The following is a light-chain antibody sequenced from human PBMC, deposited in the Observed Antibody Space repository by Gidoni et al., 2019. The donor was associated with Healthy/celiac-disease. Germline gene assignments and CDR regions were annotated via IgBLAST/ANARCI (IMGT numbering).Light chain of an antibody. J-gene: IGLJ1*01. Sequence: QSALSQPASVSGSPGQSITISCTGTRRDVGGYHYVSWYQQHPGKAPILMIYEVSSRPSGVSTRFSGSKAGNAASLTISGLQAEDEADYYCSSYTSSSTYVFGTGTKVTVL. V-gene: IGLV2-14*01. CDR1: RRDVGGYHY. CDR2: EVS. CDR3: SSYTSSSTYV.